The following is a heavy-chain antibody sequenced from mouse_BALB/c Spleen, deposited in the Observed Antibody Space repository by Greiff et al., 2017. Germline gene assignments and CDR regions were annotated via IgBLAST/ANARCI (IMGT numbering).Heavy chain of an antibody. CDR2: INPYNDGT. J-gene: IGHJ2*01. V-gene: IGHV1-14*01. CDR3: AREGLYDGYYVDY. CDR1: GYTFTSYV. Sequence: EVQLQQSGPELVKPGASVKMSCKASGYTFTSYVMHWVKQKPGQGLEWIGYINPYNDGTKYNEKFKGKATLTSDKSSSTAYMELSSLTSEDSAVYYCAREGLYDGYYVDYWGQGTTLTVSS. D-gene: IGHD2-3*01.